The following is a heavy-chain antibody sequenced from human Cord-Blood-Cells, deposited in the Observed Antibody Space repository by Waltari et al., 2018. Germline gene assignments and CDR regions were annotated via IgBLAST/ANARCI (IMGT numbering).Heavy chain of an antibody. Sequence: EVQPVESGGGLVKPGGSLRLSCAASGFTFGNAWMSWVRQAPGKGLEWVGSIKSKTDGGTTEEAAPVKGRFTNSRDDSKHTLYLQMNSLKTEDTAVYDWTTDYSNDYWGQGTLVTVSS. CDR1: GFTFGNAW. V-gene: IGHV3-15*01. CDR2: IKSKTDGGTT. J-gene: IGHJ4*02. D-gene: IGHD4-4*01. CDR3: TTDYSNDY.